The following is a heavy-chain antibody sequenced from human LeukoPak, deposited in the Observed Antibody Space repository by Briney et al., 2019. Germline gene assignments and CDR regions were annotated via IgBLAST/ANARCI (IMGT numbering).Heavy chain of an antibody. D-gene: IGHD6-19*01. J-gene: IGHJ6*02. CDR3: ARDDRSGYGMDV. CDR2: INSDGSST. Sequence: GGSLRLSCAASGFTFSNAWMSWVRQAPGKGLVWVSRINSDGSSTSYADSVKGRFTISRDNAKNTLYLQMNSLRAEDTAVYYCARDDRSGYGMDVWGQGTTVTVSS. V-gene: IGHV3-74*01. CDR1: GFTFSNAW.